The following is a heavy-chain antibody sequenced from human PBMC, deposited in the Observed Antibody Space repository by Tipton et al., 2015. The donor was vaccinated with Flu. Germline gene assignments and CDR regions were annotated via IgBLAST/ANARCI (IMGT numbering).Heavy chain of an antibody. CDR2: ISGRSSDI. CDR1: GFTFSYYG. V-gene: IGHV3-21*01. J-gene: IGHJ4*02. CDR3: ARDRFQGPPDF. Sequence: SLRLSCAASGFTFSYYGMNWVRQAPGKGLDWVSSISGRSSDIYYANSVKGRFTISRDNANNSLYLQLNNLRAEDTAVYYCARDRFQGPPDFWGQGTLVTVSS.